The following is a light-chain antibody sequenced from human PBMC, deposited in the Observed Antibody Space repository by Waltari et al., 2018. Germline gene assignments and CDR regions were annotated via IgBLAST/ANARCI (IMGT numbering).Light chain of an antibody. CDR3: ATWDDRLSGPWV. J-gene: IGLJ3*02. CDR2: RNS. V-gene: IGLV1-47*01. CDR1: SSNIGSNY. Sequence: QSVLTQPPSASGTPGQSVTITCSGSSSNIGSNYVYCYQQLPGTAPQLLIYRNSQRRSGVPDRFSGSRSGTSASLAISGLRSEDEADYYCATWDDRLSGPWVFGGGTKLTVL.